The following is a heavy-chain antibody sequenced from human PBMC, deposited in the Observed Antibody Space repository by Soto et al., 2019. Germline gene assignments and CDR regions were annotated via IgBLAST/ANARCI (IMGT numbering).Heavy chain of an antibody. V-gene: IGHV3-30*04. CDR2: ISHDGRVT. CDR1: GFTFNSLS. Sequence: QVQLVESGGGMVQPGTSLRLSCAASGFTFNSLSLHWVRQRPDKGLEWVAVISHDGRVTFYADFVKGRFTVSRDNSKNTIYLQGNSLRAEDTAVYYCARERYGDSRYFDYWGQGTLVTVSS. CDR3: ARERYGDSRYFDY. D-gene: IGHD2-21*02. J-gene: IGHJ4*02.